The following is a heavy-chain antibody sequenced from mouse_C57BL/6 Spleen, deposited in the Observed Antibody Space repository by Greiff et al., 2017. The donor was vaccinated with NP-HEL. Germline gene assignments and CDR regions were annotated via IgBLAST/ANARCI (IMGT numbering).Heavy chain of an antibody. J-gene: IGHJ2*01. CDR1: GYTFTSYW. CDR2: IYPSDSET. D-gene: IGHD2-4*01. CDR3: ARESDYARNY. Sequence: QVQLQQPGAELVRPGSSVKLSCKASGYTFTSYWMDWVKQRPGQGLEWIGNIYPSDSETHYNPKFKDKATLTVDKSSSTAYMQLSSLTAEDSAVYYCARESDYARNYWGQGTTLTVSS. V-gene: IGHV1-61*01.